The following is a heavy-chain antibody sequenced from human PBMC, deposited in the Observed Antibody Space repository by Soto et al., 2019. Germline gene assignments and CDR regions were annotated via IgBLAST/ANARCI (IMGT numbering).Heavy chain of an antibody. V-gene: IGHV1-18*01. D-gene: IGHD2-21*02. CDR3: TRDGRGLGRLSLFEY. CDR2: ISGYNGNT. CDR1: GYTFTSYG. J-gene: IGHJ4*02. Sequence: ASVKVSCKASGYTFTSYGISWVRQAPGQGLEWMGWISGYNGNTNYAQKVQGRFTISSDKSKNTLYFQLSSLRIEDTAVYYCTRDGRGLGRLSLFEYWGQGVLVTVSS.